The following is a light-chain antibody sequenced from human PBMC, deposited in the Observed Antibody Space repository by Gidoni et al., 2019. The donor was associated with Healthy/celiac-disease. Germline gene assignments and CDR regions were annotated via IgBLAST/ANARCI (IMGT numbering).Light chain of an antibody. CDR1: KLGDKY. V-gene: IGLV3-1*01. J-gene: IGLJ2*01. CDR3: QAWDSSTDVV. Sequence: SYELTQPPSVSVYPGQTASITCSGGKLGDKYACWYQQKPGQSPVLVIYQDSKRPAGIPARFSGSNSGNTATLTISGTQAMDEADYYCQAWDSSTDVVFGGGTKLTVL. CDR2: QDS.